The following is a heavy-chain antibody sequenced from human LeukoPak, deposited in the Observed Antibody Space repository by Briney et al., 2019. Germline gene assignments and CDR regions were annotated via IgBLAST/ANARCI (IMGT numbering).Heavy chain of an antibody. Sequence: PSETLSLTCTVSGGSISSYYWSWIRQPPGKGLEWIGYIYYSGSTNYNPSLKSRVTISVDTSKNQFSLKLSSVTAADTAVYYCARDVYCSSTSCLGDYMDVWGKGTTVTVSS. CDR3: ARDVYCSSTSCLGDYMDV. J-gene: IGHJ6*03. V-gene: IGHV4-59*01. CDR1: GGSISSYY. D-gene: IGHD2-2*01. CDR2: IYYSGST.